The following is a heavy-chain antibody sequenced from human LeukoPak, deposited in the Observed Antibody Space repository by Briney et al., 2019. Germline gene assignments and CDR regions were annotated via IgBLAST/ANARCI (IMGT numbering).Heavy chain of an antibody. CDR2: ISSSGSTI. D-gene: IGHD2-2*01. CDR3: ARTLTAAHFDY. V-gene: IGHV3-11*04. J-gene: IGHJ4*02. Sequence: GGALRLSCAASGFTFSDYYMSWIRQAPGTGLEWVSYISSSGSTIYYADSVKGRFTISRDNAKNSLYLQMNSLRAEDTAVYYCARTLTAAHFDYWGQGTLVTVSS. CDR1: GFTFSDYY.